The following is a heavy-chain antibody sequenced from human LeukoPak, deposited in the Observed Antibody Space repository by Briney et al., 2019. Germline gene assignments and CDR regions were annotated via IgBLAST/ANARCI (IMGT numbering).Heavy chain of an antibody. Sequence: PGGSLRLSCAASGFTFSSYWMSWVRQAPGKGLEWVANIKQDGSEKYYVDSVKGRFTISRDNAKNSLYLQMNSLRAEDTAVYYCARDFGPGITIFGVVPIPLPPDYWGQGTLVTVSS. V-gene: IGHV3-7*01. D-gene: IGHD3-3*01. J-gene: IGHJ4*02. CDR3: ARDFGPGITIFGVVPIPLPPDY. CDR2: IKQDGSEK. CDR1: GFTFSSYW.